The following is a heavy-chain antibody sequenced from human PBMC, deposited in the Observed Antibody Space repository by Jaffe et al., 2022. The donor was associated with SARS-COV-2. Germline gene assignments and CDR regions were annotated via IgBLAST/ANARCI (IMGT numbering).Heavy chain of an antibody. Sequence: QVQLVESGGGVVQPGRSLRLSCAASGFNFSYNAIHWVRQAPGKGLEWLTLISYDGTSKYYADSVKGRFTMSRDNSKSTAYLQMNTLRPEDTAVYFCARDTSATPDYWGRGTLVTVSS. D-gene: IGHD2-15*01. CDR2: ISYDGTSK. CDR1: GFNFSYNA. V-gene: IGHV3-30-3*01. J-gene: IGHJ4*02. CDR3: ARDTSATPDY.